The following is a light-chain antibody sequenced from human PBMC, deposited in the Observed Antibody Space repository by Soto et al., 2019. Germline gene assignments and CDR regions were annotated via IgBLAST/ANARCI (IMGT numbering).Light chain of an antibody. CDR3: QQYSSYWT. CDR1: PSSSSW. Sequence: IQLTQSPSSLSASVGDRVTITCRASPSSSSWLAWYQQKPGKAPKFLIYDASNLESGVPARFSGSGSGTEFTLTISSLQPDDFATYYCQQYSSYWTFGQGTKVDIK. CDR2: DAS. J-gene: IGKJ1*01. V-gene: IGKV1-5*01.